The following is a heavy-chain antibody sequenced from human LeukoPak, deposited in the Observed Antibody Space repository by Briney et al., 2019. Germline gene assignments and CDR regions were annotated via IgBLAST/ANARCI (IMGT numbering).Heavy chain of an antibody. CDR2: IWSDATNQ. D-gene: IGHD4-11*01. CDR1: GFTFSHYG. J-gene: IGHJ4*02. CDR3: VKDAQRGFDYSNSLEH. Sequence: QTGGSLRLSCEASGFTFSHYGMHWVRQAPGKGLEWVAVIWSDATNQYYADSVKGRFTISRDNFKNTVSLQMNSLRAEDTAVYYCVKDAQRGFDYSNSLEHWGQGSLVTVSS. V-gene: IGHV3-33*06.